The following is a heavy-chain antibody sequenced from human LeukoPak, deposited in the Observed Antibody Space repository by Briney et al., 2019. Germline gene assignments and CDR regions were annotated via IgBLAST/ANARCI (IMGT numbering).Heavy chain of an antibody. Sequence: SGPTLVKPTQTLTLTCTFSGFSLSTRGVGVGWIRQPPGKALEWLALIYWNDDKRYSPSLKSRLTITKDTSKNQVVLTMTNMDPVDTATYYCAHIRGPEVWELDRYYFDYWGQGTLVTVSS. V-gene: IGHV2-5*01. CDR1: GFSLSTRGVG. CDR2: IYWNDDK. D-gene: IGHD1-26*01. CDR3: AHIRGPEVWELDRYYFDY. J-gene: IGHJ4*02.